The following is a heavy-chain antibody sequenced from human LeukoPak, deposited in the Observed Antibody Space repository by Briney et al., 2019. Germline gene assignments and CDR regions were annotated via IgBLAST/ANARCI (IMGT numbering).Heavy chain of an antibody. CDR2: VSKDGSDK. D-gene: IGHD1-7*01. CDR3: ARDYWWNYDY. Sequence: GGSLRLSCAASGFTFSDYAMHWVRQAPGKGLEWVAVVSKDGSDKYYPGSVRGRFTISRDNSKNTIYLQMDSLRAEDTAIYYCARDYWWNYDYWGQGTLVTVSS. J-gene: IGHJ4*02. CDR1: GFTFSDYA. V-gene: IGHV3-30-3*01.